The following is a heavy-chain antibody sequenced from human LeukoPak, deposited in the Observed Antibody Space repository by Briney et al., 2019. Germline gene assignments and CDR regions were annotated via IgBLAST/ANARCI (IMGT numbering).Heavy chain of an antibody. CDR2: IYSGGST. CDR1: GFTVSSNY. V-gene: IGHV3-53*01. CDR3: ATGVDTAMVTSDY. D-gene: IGHD5-18*01. J-gene: IGHJ4*02. Sequence: GGSLSLSCAASGFTVSSNYMSWVRQAPGKGLEWVSVIYSGGSTYYAASVKGRFTISRDNSKNTLYLQMNSLRAEDTAVYYWATGVDTAMVTSDYWGQGTLVTVSS.